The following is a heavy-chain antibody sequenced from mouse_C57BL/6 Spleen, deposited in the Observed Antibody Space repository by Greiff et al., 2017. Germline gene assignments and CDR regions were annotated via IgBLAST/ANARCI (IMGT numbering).Heavy chain of an antibody. Sequence: EVQGVESGPGMVKPSQSLSLTCTVTGYSITSGYDWHWIRHFPGNKLEWMGYISYSGSTNYNPSLKSRISITHDTSKNHFFLKLNSVTTEDTATYYCARVGYYGNWYFDGWGTGTTVTVSS. D-gene: IGHD2-1*01. J-gene: IGHJ1*03. V-gene: IGHV3-1*01. CDR3: ARVGYYGNWYFDG. CDR1: GYSITSGYD. CDR2: ISYSGST.